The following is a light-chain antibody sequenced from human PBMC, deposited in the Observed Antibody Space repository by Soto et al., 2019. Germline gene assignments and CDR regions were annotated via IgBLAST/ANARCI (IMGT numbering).Light chain of an antibody. CDR3: AAWDDSLSGRV. CDR2: GNN. CDR1: SSNFGAGYA. V-gene: IGLV1-40*01. J-gene: IGLJ3*02. Sequence: QSVLTQPPSVSGAPGQRVTISCSGSSSNFGAGYAVQWYQQLPGTAPKLLIYGNNNRPSGVPDRFSGSKSGTSASLAITGLQAEDEADYYCAAWDDSLSGRVFGGGTKLTVL.